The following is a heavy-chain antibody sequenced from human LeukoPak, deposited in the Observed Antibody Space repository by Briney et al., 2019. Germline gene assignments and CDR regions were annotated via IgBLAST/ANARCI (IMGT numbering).Heavy chain of an antibody. CDR1: GFTFSSYS. V-gene: IGHV3-23*01. D-gene: IGHD2-15*01. J-gene: IGHJ3*02. Sequence: GGSLRLSCAASGFTFSSYSMNWVRQAPGKGLEWVSAISGSGGSTYYADSVKGRFTISRDNSKNTLYLQMNSLRAEDTAVYYCAKGSFIVSDAFDIWGQGTMVTVSS. CDR3: AKGSFIVSDAFDI. CDR2: ISGSGGST.